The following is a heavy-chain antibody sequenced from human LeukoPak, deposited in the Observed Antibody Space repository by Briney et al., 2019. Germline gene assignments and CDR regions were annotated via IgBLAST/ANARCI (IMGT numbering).Heavy chain of an antibody. CDR3: AKAGYSSSWPLDY. CDR2: LSGSGSTT. CDR1: GFTFTSDG. D-gene: IGHD6-13*01. V-gene: IGHV3-23*01. J-gene: IGHJ4*02. Sequence: SGGSLRLSCAASGFTFTSDGMSGVRQAPGKGLEGVSALSGSGSTTYYADSVKGRFTISRDNSKNKLFLEMNSLRVEDTAVYYCAKAGYSSSWPLDYWGQGTQVTLST.